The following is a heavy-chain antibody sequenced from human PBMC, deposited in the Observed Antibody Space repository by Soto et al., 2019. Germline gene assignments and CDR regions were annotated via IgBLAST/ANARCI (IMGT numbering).Heavy chain of an antibody. V-gene: IGHV1-8*01. CDR1: GYTFTSYD. CDR3: AVGARDTDV. CDR2: MNPNRGNT. Sequence: QVQLVQSGAEVKKPGASVKVSCKASGYTFTSYDINWVRQATGQGLEWMGWMNPNRGNTGYAQKYQGRVTXXGTTDVRTSFMELSSLGSEGTTIYYCAVGARDTDVWGQGTTGTVSS. D-gene: IGHD2-15*01. J-gene: IGHJ6*02.